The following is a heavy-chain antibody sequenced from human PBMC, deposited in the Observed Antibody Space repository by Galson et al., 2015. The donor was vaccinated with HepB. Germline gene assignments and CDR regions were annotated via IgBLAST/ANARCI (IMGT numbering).Heavy chain of an antibody. CDR3: ARGQEGFGETD. CDR2: ISSSSSYT. Sequence: SLRLSCAASGFTFSDYYMSWIRQAPGKGLEWVSYISSSSSYTNYADSVKGRFTISRDNAKNSLYLQMNSLRAEDTAVYYCARGQEGFGETDWGQGTLVTVSS. CDR1: GFTFSDYY. J-gene: IGHJ4*02. V-gene: IGHV3-11*06. D-gene: IGHD3-10*01.